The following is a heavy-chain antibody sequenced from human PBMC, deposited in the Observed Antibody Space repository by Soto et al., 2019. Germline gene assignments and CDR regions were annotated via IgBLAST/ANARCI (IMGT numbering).Heavy chain of an antibody. Sequence: PGGSLRLSCVASGFTFSNYAMTWVRQAPGKGLEWVSAISGSGVNTYQADSVNGRFTISRDNSKNTLYLQLNSLRAEDTAVYYWEEQVLRGKNYNFDHWGQGTLVTVSS. D-gene: IGHD1-7*01. CDR2: ISGSGVNT. CDR1: GFTFSNYA. J-gene: IGHJ4*02. CDR3: EEQVLRGKNYNFDH. V-gene: IGHV3-23*01.